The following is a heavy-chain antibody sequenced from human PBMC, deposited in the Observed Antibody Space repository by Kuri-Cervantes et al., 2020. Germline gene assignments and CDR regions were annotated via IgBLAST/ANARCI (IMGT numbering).Heavy chain of an antibody. J-gene: IGHJ4*02. CDR3: XXYLVXSSGXXYTGFDY. Sequence: GGSLRXXXAXXXXXFDDXAXXWVRQAPGKGXEWVXXISWXSGXXXSADSXXXRFTISRDNAKXXLYLQMHSLRXTDTXXYYRXXYLVXSSGXXYTGFDYWGQGTLVTVSS. D-gene: IGHD3-22*01. V-gene: IGHV3-9*01. CDR2: ISWXSGXX. CDR1: XXXFDDXA.